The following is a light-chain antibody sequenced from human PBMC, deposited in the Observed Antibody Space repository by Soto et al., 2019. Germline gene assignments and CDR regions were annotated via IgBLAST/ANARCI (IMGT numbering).Light chain of an antibody. CDR2: SAS. CDR1: QTISSW. CDR3: LQNYNYPWT. Sequence: IQMTQSPSTLSGSVGDRVTITCRASQTISSWLAWYQQKPGKAPKLLIYSASTLQSGVSSRFSGSGSGTEFTLTIISLQPGDFATYYCLQNYNYPWTFGQGTKVDIK. J-gene: IGKJ1*01. V-gene: IGKV1-6*01.